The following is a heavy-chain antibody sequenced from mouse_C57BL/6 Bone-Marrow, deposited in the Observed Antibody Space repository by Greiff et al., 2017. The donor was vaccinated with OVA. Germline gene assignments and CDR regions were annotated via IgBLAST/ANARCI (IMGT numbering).Heavy chain of an antibody. D-gene: IGHD1-1*01. V-gene: IGHV1-50*01. CDR3: ARSQLLWYFDV. CDR2: IDPSDSYT. Sequence: VKQSCKASGYTFTSYWMQWVKQRPGQGLEWIGEIDPSDSYTNYNQKFKGKATLTVDTSSSTAYMQLSSLTSEDSAVYYCARSQLLWYFDVWGTGTTVTVSS. J-gene: IGHJ1*03. CDR1: GYTFTSYW.